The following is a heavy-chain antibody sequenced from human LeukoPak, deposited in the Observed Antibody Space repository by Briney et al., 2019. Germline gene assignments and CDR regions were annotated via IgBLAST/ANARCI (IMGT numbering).Heavy chain of an antibody. CDR1: GGSISSYY. V-gene: IGHV4-4*07. J-gene: IGHJ6*02. Sequence: SETLSLTCTVSGGSISSYYWSWIRQPAGKGLEWIGRIYTSGSTNYNPSLKSRVTTSVDTSKNQFSLKLSSVTAADTAVYYCARDGCSSTSCYRYYYYGMDVWGQGTTVTVSS. D-gene: IGHD2-2*02. CDR3: ARDGCSSTSCYRYYYYGMDV. CDR2: IYTSGST.